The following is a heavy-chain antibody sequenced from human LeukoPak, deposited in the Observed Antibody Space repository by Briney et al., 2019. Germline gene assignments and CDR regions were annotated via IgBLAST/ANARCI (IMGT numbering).Heavy chain of an antibody. J-gene: IGHJ5*02. CDR2: ISSSGSTI. V-gene: IGHV3-11*04. CDR3: AREDYDILTGYYGTRWFDP. CDR1: GFTFSDYY. D-gene: IGHD3-9*01. Sequence: GGSLRLSCAASGFTFSDYYMSWIRQAPGKGLEWVSYISSSGSTIYYADSVKGRFTISRDNAKNSLYLQMNSLRAEDTAVYYCAREDYDILTGYYGTRWFDPWGQGILVTVSS.